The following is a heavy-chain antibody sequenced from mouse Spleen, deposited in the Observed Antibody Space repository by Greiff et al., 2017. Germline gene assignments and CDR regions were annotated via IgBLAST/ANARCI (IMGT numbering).Heavy chain of an antibody. CDR2: ISSGGSYT. D-gene: IGHD2-4*01. J-gene: IGHJ2*01. Sequence: EVQLVESGGGLVKPEGSLKLSCAASGFAFSSYDMSWVRQTPEKRLEWVATISSGGSYTYYPDSVKGRFTISRDNARNTLYLQMSSLRSEDTALYYCARDYLYYFDYWGQGTTLTVSS. CDR3: ARDYLYYFDY. V-gene: IGHV5-9*02. CDR1: GFAFSSYD.